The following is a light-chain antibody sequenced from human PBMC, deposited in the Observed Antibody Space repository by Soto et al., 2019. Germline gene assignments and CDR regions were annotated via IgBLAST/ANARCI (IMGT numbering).Light chain of an antibody. CDR2: DAS. CDR1: QSVSNY. V-gene: IGKV3-11*01. CDR3: QERSNWLT. Sequence: EIVLTQSPATLSLSPGERATLSCRASQSVSNYLAWYQQKPGQPPRLLIYDASNSATGIPARFSGSGSGTDFTLTISSLEPEDFAVYYCQERSNWLTFGGGTKVEIK. J-gene: IGKJ4*01.